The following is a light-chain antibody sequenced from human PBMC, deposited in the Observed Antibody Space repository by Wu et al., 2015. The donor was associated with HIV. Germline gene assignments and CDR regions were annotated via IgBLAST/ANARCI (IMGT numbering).Light chain of an antibody. V-gene: IGKV1-27*01. Sequence: DIQMTQSPSSLSASIGDIIVITCRASQDISNNLAWYQQKPGKVPKLLIYGASTLQLGVPSRFSGSGSGTDFALTISSLHPEDVATYYCQKYDSVPFAFGPGTIVDVK. CDR3: QKYDSVPFA. CDR2: GAS. J-gene: IGKJ3*01. CDR1: QDISNN.